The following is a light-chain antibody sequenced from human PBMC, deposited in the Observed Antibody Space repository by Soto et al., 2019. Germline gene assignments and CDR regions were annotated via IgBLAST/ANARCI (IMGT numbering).Light chain of an antibody. J-gene: IGKJ4*01. CDR1: QTVSNN. CDR2: FAS. CDR3: QQYNQWPLT. Sequence: EIVMTHSPATLSVSPGEKATLSCRASQTVSNNLAWYQQKPGQAPRLLIYFASTRATGIPARFSGSGSGTEFTLIISSLQSEDFAVYYCQQYNQWPLTFGGGTKAETK. V-gene: IGKV3-15*01.